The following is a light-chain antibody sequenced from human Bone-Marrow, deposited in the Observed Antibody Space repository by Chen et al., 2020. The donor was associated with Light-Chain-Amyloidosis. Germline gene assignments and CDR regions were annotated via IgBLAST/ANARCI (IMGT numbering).Light chain of an antibody. CDR3: KSYDGHLKIYV. Sequence: QSLLTQPPSVSGAPGQSVTISCPGNRANFGAGLAVHWYQQLPGKAPKLLISTNSDRPSGVPDRFFGSKSGASASLAITGLHADDEGDYYCKSYDGHLKIYVFGTGTKVTVL. CDR1: RANFGAGLA. CDR2: TNS. J-gene: IGLJ1*01. V-gene: IGLV1-40*01.